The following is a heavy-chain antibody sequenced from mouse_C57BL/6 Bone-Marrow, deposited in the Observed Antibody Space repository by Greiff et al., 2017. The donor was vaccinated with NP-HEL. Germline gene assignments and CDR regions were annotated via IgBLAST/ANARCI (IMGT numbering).Heavy chain of an antibody. CDR2: IYPGDGDT. D-gene: IGHD4-1*01. V-gene: IGHV1-82*01. CDR1: GYAFSSSW. Sequence: QVHVKQSGPELVKPGASVKISCKASGYAFSSSWMNWVKQRPGKGLEWIGRIYPGDGDTNYNGKFKGKATLTADKSSSTAYMQLSSPTSEDSAVYFCARNTDWDGYWGQGTTLTVSS. CDR3: ARNTDWDGY. J-gene: IGHJ2*01.